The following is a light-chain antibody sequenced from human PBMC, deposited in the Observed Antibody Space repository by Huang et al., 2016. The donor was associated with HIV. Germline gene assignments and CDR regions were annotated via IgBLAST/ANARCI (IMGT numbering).Light chain of an antibody. V-gene: IGKV1-33*01. Sequence: DIQMTQSPSSLSASVGDRVTITCQASQDINKYLNWYQQRPGRAPKLLIDDASILDTGVPSRFSGSGSGTDFTFTISSLQPEDVATYYCQHYNGYPLTFGQGTR. CDR1: QDINKY. J-gene: IGKJ5*01. CDR2: DAS. CDR3: QHYNGYPLT.